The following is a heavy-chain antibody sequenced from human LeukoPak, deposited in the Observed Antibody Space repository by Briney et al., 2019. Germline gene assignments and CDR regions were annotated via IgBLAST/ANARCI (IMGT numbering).Heavy chain of an antibody. J-gene: IGHJ4*02. CDR3: ARQQEVDDWGGSCFFDY. CDR2: IDYSGST. D-gene: IGHD3-9*01. CDR1: GGSISTYH. Sequence: SETLSLSCTVSGGSISTYHWSWIRQPPGKGLRWIGYIDYSGSTKYNPSLKSRVTISVDMSKSQFSLKLSSVTAADTAVYYCARQQEVDDWGGSCFFDYWGRGTLVTVSS. V-gene: IGHV4-59*08.